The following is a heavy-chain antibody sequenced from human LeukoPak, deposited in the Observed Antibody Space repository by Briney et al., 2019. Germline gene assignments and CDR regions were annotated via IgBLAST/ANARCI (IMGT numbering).Heavy chain of an antibody. CDR1: GVSVSSGRYY. CDR2: IYYSGST. CDR3: AREEDSSSWLDFDS. J-gene: IGHJ4*02. V-gene: IGHV4-61*01. Sequence: SSETLSLTCSVSGVSVSSGRYYWTWIRQPPGKGLEWIGYIYYSGSTSYSPSLKSRVSISVDTSKNQFSLKMSSVTAADTAVYYCAREEDSSSWLDFDSWGQGTLVTVSS. D-gene: IGHD6-13*01.